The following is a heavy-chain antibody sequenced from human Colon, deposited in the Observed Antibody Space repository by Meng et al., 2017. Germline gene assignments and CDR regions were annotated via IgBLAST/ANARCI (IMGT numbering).Heavy chain of an antibody. CDR3: ARGRYSGYLP. Sequence: QGHLPQWGAGLLKPSETLSLPCAVYGGSFSGYYWSWIRQPPGKGLEWIGEINHSGSTNYNPSLKSRVTISVDTSKNQFSLKLSSVTAADTAVYYCARGRYSGYLPWGQGTLVTVSS. CDR1: GGSFSGYY. V-gene: IGHV4-34*01. J-gene: IGHJ5*02. D-gene: IGHD5-12*01. CDR2: INHSGST.